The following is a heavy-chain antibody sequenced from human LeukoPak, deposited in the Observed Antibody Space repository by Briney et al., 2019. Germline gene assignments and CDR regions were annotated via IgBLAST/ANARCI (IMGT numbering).Heavy chain of an antibody. CDR3: ARPYSSGWHDAFDI. J-gene: IGHJ3*02. V-gene: IGHV5-51*01. D-gene: IGHD6-19*01. Sequence: GESLKISCQGSGYRFTSYWIGWVRQLPGKGLEWMGIIYPGDSDTRYSPSFQGQVTISADKSISTAYLQWSSLKASDTAMYYCARPYSSGWHDAFDIWGQGTMVTVSS. CDR1: GYRFTSYW. CDR2: IYPGDSDT.